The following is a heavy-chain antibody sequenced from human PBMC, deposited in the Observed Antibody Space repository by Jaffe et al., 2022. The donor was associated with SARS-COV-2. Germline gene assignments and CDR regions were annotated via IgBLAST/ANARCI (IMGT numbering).Heavy chain of an antibody. V-gene: IGHV3-7*01. CDR3: ARDRYNWNVWGDY. CDR2: IKQDGSEK. D-gene: IGHD1-1*01. CDR1: GFSFTSYW. Sequence: EVQLVESGGGLVQPGGSLRLSCTASGFSFTSYWMSWVRQAPGKGLEWVANIKQDGSEKYYVDSVKGRFTISRDNAKDSLYLQMNYLTAEDTALYYCARDRYNWNVWGDYWGQGTLVTVSS. J-gene: IGHJ4*02.